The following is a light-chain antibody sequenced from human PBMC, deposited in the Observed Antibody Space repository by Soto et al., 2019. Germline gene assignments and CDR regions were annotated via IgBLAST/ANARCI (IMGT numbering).Light chain of an antibody. J-gene: IGKJ1*01. Sequence: EIVLTQSPGTLSLSPGEKATLSSRAIQSISSFYLAWYQQTPGQAPRLLIYDASSRAACIPDRFSCGGSVTDFTLTIIRLEPEDFVVYYCQQYGGSPRTFGQGTKVDIK. CDR1: QSISSFY. CDR3: QQYGGSPRT. V-gene: IGKV3-20*01. CDR2: DAS.